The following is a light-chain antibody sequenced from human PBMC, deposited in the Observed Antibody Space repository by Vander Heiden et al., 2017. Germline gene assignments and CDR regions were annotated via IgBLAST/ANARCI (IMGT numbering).Light chain of an antibody. J-gene: IGLJ3*02. Sequence: SVLTQPPSVSVAPGQTARMTGGGNNIGSKSVHGYQQKPVQAPVLVVYDDSDRPSGMPERFSGANSGNTATLTISRVEDGDEADYYCQGWYSRSDHPVFGGGTKLTVL. V-gene: IGLV3-21*02. CDR1: NIGSKS. CDR2: DDS. CDR3: QGWYSRSDHPV.